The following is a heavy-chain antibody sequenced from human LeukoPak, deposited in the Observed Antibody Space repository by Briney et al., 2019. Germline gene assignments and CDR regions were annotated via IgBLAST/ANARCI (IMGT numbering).Heavy chain of an antibody. CDR2: INSKTDGGTT. CDR3: TKDRVGRWDYFYGMDV. V-gene: IGHV3-15*01. J-gene: IGHJ6*02. Sequence: PGGSLRLSCAASGFTFSDAWMSWVRQAPGKGLEWVGRINSKTDGGTTEYAAPVKGRFTTSRDDSKNTLYLQMNSLKTEDTAVYYCTKDRVGRWDYFYGMDVWGQGTTVTVSS. CDR1: GFTFSDAW. D-gene: IGHD4-23*01.